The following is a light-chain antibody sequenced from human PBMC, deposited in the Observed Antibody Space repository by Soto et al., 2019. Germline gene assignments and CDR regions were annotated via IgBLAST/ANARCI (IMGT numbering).Light chain of an antibody. CDR2: LNGDGSH. V-gene: IGLV4-69*01. CDR1: SGHTSYA. J-gene: IGLJ1*01. CDR3: QTWGTGIQV. Sequence: QSVLTQSPSASASLGASVKLTCTLSSGHTSYAIAWHQQQPEKGPRYLMKLNGDGSHSKGDGIPDRFSGSSSGAERYLTISSLQSEDEADYYCQTWGTGIQVFGSGTKVTVL.